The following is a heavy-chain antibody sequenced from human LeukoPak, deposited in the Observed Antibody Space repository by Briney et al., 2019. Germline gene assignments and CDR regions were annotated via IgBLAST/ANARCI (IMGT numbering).Heavy chain of an antibody. J-gene: IGHJ3*01. CDR2: IYYTGST. V-gene: IGHV4-59*01. D-gene: IGHD6-13*01. Sequence: PSETLSLTCTVSGGSISSYYWSWIRQPPGKGLEWIGCIYYTGSTNYIPSLKSRVTISVDTSKNQFSLKLRSETAADTAVYYCARISSSNWYNERGAFDVWGQGTMVTVSS. CDR3: ARISSSNWYNERGAFDV. CDR1: GGSISSYY.